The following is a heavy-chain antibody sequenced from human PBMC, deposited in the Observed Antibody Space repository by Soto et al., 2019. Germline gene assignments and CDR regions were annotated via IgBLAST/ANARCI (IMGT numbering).Heavy chain of an antibody. CDR1: GFTFSTHT. Sequence: EVQLVESGGSLVQPGGTLRLSCAASGFTFSTHTMNWVRQAPGKGLEWLSYISSGSRTIYYADSVMGRFTISRDNAQNSLYLQMHSLRAEDTAVYYCATGSGNGSGYWGQGTLVTVSS. V-gene: IGHV3-48*01. J-gene: IGHJ4*02. CDR2: ISSGSRTI. D-gene: IGHD3-10*01. CDR3: ATGSGNGSGY.